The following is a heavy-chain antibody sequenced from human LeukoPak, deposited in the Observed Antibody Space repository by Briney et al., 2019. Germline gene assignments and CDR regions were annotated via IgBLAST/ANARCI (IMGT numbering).Heavy chain of an antibody. CDR1: GASINPYY. CDR3: SRDRRGVLGAI. CDR2: VSYSGTT. J-gene: IGHJ4*02. V-gene: IGHV4-59*01. Sequence: SETLSPTCPVSGASINPYYWSWVRQPPGEGLEWIGFVSYSGTTKYNPSRKSRVTISQDTSKNQFSLKLTSVTAADTAVYYCSRDRRGVLGAIWGQGTLVTVSS. D-gene: IGHD3-10*02.